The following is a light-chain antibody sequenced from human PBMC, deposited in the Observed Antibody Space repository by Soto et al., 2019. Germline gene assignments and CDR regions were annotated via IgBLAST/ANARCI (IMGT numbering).Light chain of an antibody. V-gene: IGKV3-11*01. Sequence: EIVLTQSPATLSLSPGERATLSCRASQSVSSYLAWYQQKPGQAPRLLIYDASNRATGIPARFSGSGSGTDFTLTISSLEPEEFAVYYCQQRSNGPPRLTFGGGTKVEIK. CDR2: DAS. CDR1: QSVSSY. J-gene: IGKJ4*01. CDR3: QQRSNGPPRLT.